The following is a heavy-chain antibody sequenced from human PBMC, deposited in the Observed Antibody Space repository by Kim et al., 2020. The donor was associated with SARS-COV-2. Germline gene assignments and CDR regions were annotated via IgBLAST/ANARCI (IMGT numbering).Heavy chain of an antibody. Sequence: GGSLRLSCAASGFTFSSYGMHWVRQAPGKGLEWVAVISYDGSNKYYADSVKGRFTISRDNSKNTLYLQMNSLRAEDTAVYYCAKDRGKLLWFGELFHDAFDIWGQGTMVTVSS. D-gene: IGHD3-10*01. CDR1: GFTFSSYG. J-gene: IGHJ3*02. CDR3: AKDRGKLLWFGELFHDAFDI. V-gene: IGHV3-30*18. CDR2: ISYDGSNK.